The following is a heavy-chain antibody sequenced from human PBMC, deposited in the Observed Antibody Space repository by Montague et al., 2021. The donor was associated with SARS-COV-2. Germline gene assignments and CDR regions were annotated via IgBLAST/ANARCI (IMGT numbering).Heavy chain of an antibody. V-gene: IGHV4-39*01. CDR3: ARHKAWNVAHYYMDY. J-gene: IGHJ4*02. CDR2: NFYDGTY. Sequence: SETLSLTCTVPGVSISSAHYCWGWVRQTPGKGLVWIGNNFYDGTYRPNPSLNSRVTISVDTSKSQLSLRLSSATAADTAVYFCARHKAWNVAHYYMDYWGQGTMVTVSS. CDR1: GVSISSAHYC. D-gene: IGHD1-1*01.